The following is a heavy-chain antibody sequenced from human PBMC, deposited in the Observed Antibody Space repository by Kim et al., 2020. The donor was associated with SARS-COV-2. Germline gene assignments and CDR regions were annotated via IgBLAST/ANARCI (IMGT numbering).Heavy chain of an antibody. D-gene: IGHD3-10*01. Sequence: DSVKGRFTISRDNAKNSLYLQMNSLRDEDTAVYYCAREVVGFGELLALDYWGQGTLVTVSS. CDR3: AREVVGFGELLALDY. J-gene: IGHJ4*02. V-gene: IGHV3-48*02.